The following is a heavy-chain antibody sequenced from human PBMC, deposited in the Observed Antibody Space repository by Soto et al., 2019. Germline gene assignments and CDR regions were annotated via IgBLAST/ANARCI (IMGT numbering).Heavy chain of an antibody. CDR3: ATEASISRGPNPLGY. CDR1: GVFIRSSRDY. D-gene: IGHD3-3*01. Sequence: SETLSLTCTVAGVFIRSSRDYCGWIRQPPGKGLEWIGSIYYSGSTYYNPSLKSRVTISVDTSKKQFSLKLSSVTAADTAVYYCATEASISRGPNPLGYWGQGTLVTVSS. CDR2: IYYSGST. V-gene: IGHV4-39*02. J-gene: IGHJ4*02.